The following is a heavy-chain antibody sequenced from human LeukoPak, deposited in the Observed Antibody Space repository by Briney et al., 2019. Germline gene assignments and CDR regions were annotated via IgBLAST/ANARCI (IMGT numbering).Heavy chain of an antibody. CDR2: INHSGST. D-gene: IGHD6-19*01. CDR3: ARRRSGWYHDY. Sequence: SETLSLTCAVYGGSFSGYYWSWIRQPPGKGLEWIGEINHSGSTNYNPSLKSRVTISVDTSKNQFSLKLSSVTAADTAVYYCARRRSGWYHDYWGQGTLVTVSS. J-gene: IGHJ4*02. CDR1: GGSFSGYY. V-gene: IGHV4-34*01.